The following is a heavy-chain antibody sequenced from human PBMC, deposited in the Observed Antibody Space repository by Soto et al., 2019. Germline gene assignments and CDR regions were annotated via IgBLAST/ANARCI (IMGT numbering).Heavy chain of an antibody. CDR2: INHSGST. Sequence: QVQLQQWGAGLLKPSETLSLTCAVYGGSFSNYYWSWIRQPPGKGLEWIGEINHSGSTNYNPSLKSRVTISVDTSKNQFSLQLSSVTAADTAVYYCARLALDCSSTSCYSYYYYYGMDVWGQGTTVTVSS. J-gene: IGHJ6*02. V-gene: IGHV4-34*01. CDR1: GGSFSNYY. D-gene: IGHD2-2*01. CDR3: ARLALDCSSTSCYSYYYYYGMDV.